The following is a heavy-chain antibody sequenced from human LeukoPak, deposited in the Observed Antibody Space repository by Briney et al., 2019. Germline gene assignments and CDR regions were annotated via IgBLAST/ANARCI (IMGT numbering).Heavy chain of an antibody. D-gene: IGHD3-9*01. V-gene: IGHV4-59*05. CDR2: IYYSGSN. CDR1: GGSISSYY. J-gene: IGHJ5*02. CDR3: ARHGRYYDILTGYYYWFDP. Sequence: SETLSLTCTVSGGSISSYYWSWIRQPPGKGLEWIGSIYYSGSNQYNPSLKSRVTTSVDTSKNQFSLNLSSVTAADTAVYYCARHGRYYDILTGYYYWFDPWGQGTLVTVSS.